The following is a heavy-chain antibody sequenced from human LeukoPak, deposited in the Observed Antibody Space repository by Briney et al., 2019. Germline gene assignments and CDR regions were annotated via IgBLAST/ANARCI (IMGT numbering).Heavy chain of an antibody. V-gene: IGHV4-30-4*08. J-gene: IGHJ4*02. CDR1: GGSISSGDYY. Sequence: PSETLSLTCTVSGGSISSGDYYWSWIRQPPGKGLEWLGYIYYSGSTYYNPSLKSRVTISVDTSKNQLSLKLSSVTAADTAVYYCARGADFYDSSGFDYWGQGTLVTVSS. D-gene: IGHD3-22*01. CDR3: ARGADFYDSSGFDY. CDR2: IYYSGST.